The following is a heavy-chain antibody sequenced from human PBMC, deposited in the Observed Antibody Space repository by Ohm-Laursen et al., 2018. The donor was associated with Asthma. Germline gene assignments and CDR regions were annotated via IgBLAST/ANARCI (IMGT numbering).Heavy chain of an antibody. Sequence: SLRLSCTASGFTVSSNYMSWVRQAPGKGLEWVSVIYSGGSTYYADSVKGRFTISRDNSKNTLCLQMNSLRAEDTAVYYCARVRYDVMDVWGQGTTVTVSS. CDR2: IYSGGST. V-gene: IGHV3-53*01. J-gene: IGHJ6*02. D-gene: IGHD3-3*01. CDR1: GFTVSSNY. CDR3: ARVRYDVMDV.